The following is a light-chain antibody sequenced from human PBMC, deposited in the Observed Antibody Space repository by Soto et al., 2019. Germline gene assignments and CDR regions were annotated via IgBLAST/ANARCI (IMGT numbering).Light chain of an antibody. CDR3: QQRTNWPTST. CDR2: DAS. J-gene: IGKJ5*01. Sequence: EIVLTQSPATLSLSPGERATLSCRASQNVNSYLAWYQQRPGQAPRLLIHDASSRATGIPAGFSGSGSGTDFTLTISSLEPEDFAVYYCQQRTNWPTSTFGQGTRLEIK. CDR1: QNVNSY. V-gene: IGKV3-11*01.